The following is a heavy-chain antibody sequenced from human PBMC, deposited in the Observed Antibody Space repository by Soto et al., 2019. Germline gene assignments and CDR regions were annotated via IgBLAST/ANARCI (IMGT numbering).Heavy chain of an antibody. J-gene: IGHJ1*01. Sequence: QITLKESGPTLVKPTQTLTLTCTISGFALSTSGVEVGCIRQPPGKTLEWLALTYWDDHKRYSPSLKTRLTNTKDTPTSRMAVTMTGMDSVETATYGSARKDSGVGGGYEYGQDGGQVTLVTVSS. CDR2: TYWDDHK. V-gene: IGHV2-5*02. CDR3: ARKDSGVGGGYEYGQD. D-gene: IGHD3-16*01. CDR1: GFALSTSGVE.